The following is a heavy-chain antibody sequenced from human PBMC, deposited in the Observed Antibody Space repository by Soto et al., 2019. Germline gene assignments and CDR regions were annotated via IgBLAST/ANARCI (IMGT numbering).Heavy chain of an antibody. CDR1: GFTFSSYA. V-gene: IGHV3-23*01. D-gene: IGHD2-8*01. CDR3: AKDPGGYCTNGVCSKGYYYYYMDV. Sequence: GGSLRLSCAASGFTFSSYAMSWVRQAPGKGLEWVSAISGSGGSTYYADSVKGRFTISRGNSKNKLYLQMNSLRAEDTAVYYCAKDPGGYCTNGVCSKGYYYYYMDVWGKGTTVTVSS. J-gene: IGHJ6*03. CDR2: ISGSGGST.